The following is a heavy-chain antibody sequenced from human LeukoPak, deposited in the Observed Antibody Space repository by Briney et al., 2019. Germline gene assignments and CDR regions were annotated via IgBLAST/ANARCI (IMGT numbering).Heavy chain of an antibody. D-gene: IGHD3-3*01. CDR2: ISYDGSNK. Sequence: SGGSLRLSCAASGFTFSSYAMHWVRQAPGKGLEWVAVISYDGSNKYYADSVKGRFTISRDNSKNTLYLQMNSLRAEDTAVYYCARDHFENYDFWSGYYSSPNWFDPWGQGTLVTVSS. CDR1: GFTFSSYA. CDR3: ARDHFENYDFWSGYYSSPNWFDP. V-gene: IGHV3-30-3*01. J-gene: IGHJ5*02.